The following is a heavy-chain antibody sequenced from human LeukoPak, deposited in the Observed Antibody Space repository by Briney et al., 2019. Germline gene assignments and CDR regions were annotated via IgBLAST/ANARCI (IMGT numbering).Heavy chain of an antibody. V-gene: IGHV3-21*01. Sequence: GGSLRLSCAASGFTFSSYSMNWVRQVPGKGLEWVSSISSSSSYIYYADSVKGRFTISRDNAKNSLYLQMNSLRAEDTAVYYCARVAGNYGDYVYAFDYWGQGTLVTVSS. D-gene: IGHD4-17*01. CDR2: ISSSSSYI. CDR3: ARVAGNYGDYVYAFDY. CDR1: GFTFSSYS. J-gene: IGHJ4*02.